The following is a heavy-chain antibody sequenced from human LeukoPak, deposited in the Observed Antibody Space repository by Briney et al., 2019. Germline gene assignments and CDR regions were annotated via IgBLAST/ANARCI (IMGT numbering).Heavy chain of an antibody. CDR1: GFTFSSYG. D-gene: IGHD2-2*02. Sequence: GGSPRLSCAASGFTFSSYGMHWVRQAPGKGLEWVAFIRYDGSNKYYADSVKGRFTISRDNSKNTLYLQMNSLRAEDTAVYYCAKEASAVVPAAIGDFDYWGQGTLVTVSS. J-gene: IGHJ4*02. CDR2: IRYDGSNK. CDR3: AKEASAVVPAAIGDFDY. V-gene: IGHV3-30*02.